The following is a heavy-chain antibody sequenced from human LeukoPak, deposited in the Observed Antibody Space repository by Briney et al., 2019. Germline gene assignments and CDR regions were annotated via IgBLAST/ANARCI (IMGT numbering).Heavy chain of an antibody. D-gene: IGHD3-10*01. CDR2: ISGRADLT. CDR3: AKRGPGSPQSGKYYFDY. CDR1: GFTFSTYG. V-gene: IGHV3-23*01. Sequence: PGGSLRLSCAASGFTFSTYGITWVRQAPGKGLEWVSAISGRADLTFYADSVKGRFTISRDNSKNTLYLQMSSLRAEDTAVYYCAKRGPGSPQSGKYYFDYWGQGTLVTVSS. J-gene: IGHJ4*02.